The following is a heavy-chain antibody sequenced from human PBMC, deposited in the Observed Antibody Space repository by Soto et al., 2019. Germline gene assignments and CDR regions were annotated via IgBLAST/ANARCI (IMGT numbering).Heavy chain of an antibody. D-gene: IGHD2-2*01. CDR1: GGTFSSYA. V-gene: IGHV1-69*01. J-gene: IGHJ5*02. CDR2: IIPIFGTA. Sequence: QVQLVQSGAEVQKPGSSVKVSCKASGGTFSSYAISWVRQAPGQGLEWMGGIIPIFGTANYAQKFQGRVTITADESTSTAYMELSSLRSEDTAVYYCARVVGYCSSTSCRGWFDPWGQGTLVTVSS. CDR3: ARVVGYCSSTSCRGWFDP.